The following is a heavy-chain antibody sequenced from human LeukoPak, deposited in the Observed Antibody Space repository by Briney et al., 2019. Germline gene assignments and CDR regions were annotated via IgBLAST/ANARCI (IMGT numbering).Heavy chain of an antibody. CDR3: ARDRVNIVVVSASEY. CDR1: GFTFSDYS. J-gene: IGHJ4*02. D-gene: IGHD2-21*01. Sequence: GGSLRLSCAASGFTFSDYSMNWVRQAPGKGLEWVSSITSSGTYIYYADSVKGRFTISRDNAKNSLYLQMNSLRAEDTAVYYCARDRVNIVVVSASEYWGQGTLVTVSA. CDR2: ITSSGTYI. V-gene: IGHV3-21*01.